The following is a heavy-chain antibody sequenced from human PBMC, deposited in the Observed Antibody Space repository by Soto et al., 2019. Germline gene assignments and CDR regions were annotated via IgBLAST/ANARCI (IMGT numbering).Heavy chain of an antibody. CDR1: GYTFTGYY. V-gene: IGHV1-2*04. Sequence: ASVKVSCKASGYTFTGYYMHWVRQAPGQGLEWMGWINPNSGGTNYAQKFQGWVTMTRDTSISTAYMELSRLRSDDTAVYYCARASGGTIFGVVREPYGMDVWGQGTTVTVSS. D-gene: IGHD3-3*01. CDR2: INPNSGGT. CDR3: ARASGGTIFGVVREPYGMDV. J-gene: IGHJ6*02.